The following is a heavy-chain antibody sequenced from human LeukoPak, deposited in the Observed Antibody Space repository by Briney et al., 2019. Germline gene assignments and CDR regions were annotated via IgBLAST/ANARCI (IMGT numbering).Heavy chain of an antibody. V-gene: IGHV3-48*02. CDR3: ARGATPDY. Sequence: GGSLRLSCAASGFTFSTYAMSWVRQAPGKGLQWVSYITTSSSTIYYADSVKGRFTISRDNAKNSLYLQMNSLRDEDTAVYYCARGATPDYWGQGTLVTVSS. J-gene: IGHJ4*02. CDR1: GFTFSTYA. CDR2: ITTSSSTI.